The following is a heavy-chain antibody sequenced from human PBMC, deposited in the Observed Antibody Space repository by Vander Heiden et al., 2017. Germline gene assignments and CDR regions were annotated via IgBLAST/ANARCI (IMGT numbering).Heavy chain of an antibody. D-gene: IGHD3-10*01. V-gene: IGHV3-33*01. CDR1: GFTFGSYG. CDR3: ARDHSGDSWVLGFDY. J-gene: IGHJ4*02. Sequence: QVQLVESGGGVVQPGRSLRLSCAASGFTFGSYGMQVVRQAPGKGLEWVAVIWYDGSNKYYADSVKGRFTISRDNSKNTLYLQMNSLRAEDTAVYYCARDHSGDSWVLGFDYWGQGTLVTVSS. CDR2: IWYDGSNK.